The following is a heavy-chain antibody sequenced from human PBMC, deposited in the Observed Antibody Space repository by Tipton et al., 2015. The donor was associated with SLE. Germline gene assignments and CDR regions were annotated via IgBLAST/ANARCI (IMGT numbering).Heavy chain of an antibody. V-gene: IGHV3-30*14. CDR1: GFTFSSYA. J-gene: IGHJ3*02. Sequence: SLRLSCAASGFTFSSYAMHWVRQAPGKGLEWVAVISYDGSNKYYADSVKGRFTISRDNSRNTLYLQMNNPRAEDTAVYYCARDPAVAGDAFDIWGQGTMVTVSS. CDR3: ARDPAVAGDAFDI. D-gene: IGHD6-19*01. CDR2: ISYDGSNK.